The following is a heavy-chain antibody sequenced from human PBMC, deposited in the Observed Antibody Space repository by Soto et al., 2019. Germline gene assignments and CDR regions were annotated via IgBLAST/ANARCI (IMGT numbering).Heavy chain of an antibody. D-gene: IGHD6-13*01. CDR1: GGSLSGYY. CDR3: ARKVAAACTKRRYDFVY. J-gene: IGHJ4*02. CDR2: INHSGST. V-gene: IGHV4-34*01. Sequence: QVQLQQWGAGLLKPSETLSLTCAVYGGSLSGYYWSWIRQPPGKGLEWLGEINHSGSTNYTPSLKSRVTTSVDTSKNQFSRKVTAVTSADTAVYYCARKVAAACTKRRYDFVYWCQGTLVTVSS.